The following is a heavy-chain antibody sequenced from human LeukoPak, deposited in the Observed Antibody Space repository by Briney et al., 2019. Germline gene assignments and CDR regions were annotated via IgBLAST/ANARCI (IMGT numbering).Heavy chain of an antibody. J-gene: IGHJ4*02. CDR1: GFTFRSYS. V-gene: IGHV3-48*02. CDR3: ASELSVRRAIIPLDY. CDR2: ISSSSSIV. Sequence: GGSLRLSCAASGFTFRSYSMNWVRQAPGKGLEWISYISSSSSIVYYADSVKGRFTISRDNAKNSLYLQMNSLRDEDTAVYYCASELSVRRAIIPLDYWGEGTLVTVSS. D-gene: IGHD5-24*01.